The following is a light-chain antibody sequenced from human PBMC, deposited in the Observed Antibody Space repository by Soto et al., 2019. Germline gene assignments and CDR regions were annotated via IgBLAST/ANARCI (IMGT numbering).Light chain of an antibody. CDR3: QQYNDRPPIT. CDR1: QSINNY. CDR2: GSF. J-gene: IGKJ5*01. V-gene: IGKV3-15*01. Sequence: EIVLRQSPATLSLSRGEAATLSCRASQSINNYLAWYQQKPGQAPRLLIVGSFARATGIPARFSGSGSGSEFTLTISGLQSEDFAVYYCQQYNDRPPITFGQGTRLEIK.